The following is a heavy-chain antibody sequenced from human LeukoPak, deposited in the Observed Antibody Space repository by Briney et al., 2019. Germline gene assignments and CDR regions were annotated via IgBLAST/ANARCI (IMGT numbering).Heavy chain of an antibody. J-gene: IGHJ4*02. CDR3: ARDLDFGYSYGFDY. Sequence: GGSLRLSCAASGFTFSTYWMHWVRHAPGKGLVWVSRISSDGSNTNYADSVKGRFTISRDNANNTLYLQMNSLRAEDTAVYYCARDLDFGYSYGFDYWGQGTLVTVSS. V-gene: IGHV3-74*01. D-gene: IGHD5-18*01. CDR2: ISSDGSNT. CDR1: GFTFSTYW.